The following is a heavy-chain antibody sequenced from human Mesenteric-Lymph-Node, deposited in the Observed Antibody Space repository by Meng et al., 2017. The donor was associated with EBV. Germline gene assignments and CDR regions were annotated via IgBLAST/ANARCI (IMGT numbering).Heavy chain of an antibody. CDR2: INPNSGGT. D-gene: IGHD3-10*01. CDR3: ARVYGSGSPNH. V-gene: IGHV1-2*06. J-gene: IGHJ5*02. Sequence: QVQLVQAGDEVKKPGASLKVCCKASGYTFTAHYLHWVRQAPGQGLEWMGRINPNSGGTNYAQKFQGRVTMTRDTSISTAYMELSRLRSDDTAVYYCARVYGSGSPNHWGQGTLVTVSS. CDR1: GYTFTAHY.